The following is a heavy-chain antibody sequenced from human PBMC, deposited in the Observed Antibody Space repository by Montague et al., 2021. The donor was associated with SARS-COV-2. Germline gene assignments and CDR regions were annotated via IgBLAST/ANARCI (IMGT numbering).Heavy chain of an antibody. CDR2: IYYTGTT. J-gene: IGHJ6*03. V-gene: IGHV4-39*07. Sequence: SETLSLTCTVSGDSVKTNLYYWGWIRQPPGKGLEWIGNIYYTGTTYYNPSLKSRVTISMDTSKNQFSLKLSSVTAADTAVYYCARGVRQLGVRYYYYYIDVWDKGTTVTVSS. CDR3: ARGVRQLGVRYYYYYIDV. D-gene: IGHD6-6*01. CDR1: GDSVKTNLYY.